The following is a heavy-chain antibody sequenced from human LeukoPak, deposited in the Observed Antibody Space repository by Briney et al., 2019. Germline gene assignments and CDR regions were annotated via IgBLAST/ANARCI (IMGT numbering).Heavy chain of an antibody. CDR1: GGSISSSSYY. V-gene: IGHV4-39*01. Sequence: SETLSLTCTVSGGSISSSSYYWGWIRQPPGKGLEWFGSIYYSGSTYYNPSLKSRVTISVDTSKNQFSLKLSSVTAADTAVYYCARRARGGLDPGSFDYWGQGTLVTVSS. CDR3: ARRARGGLDPGSFDY. CDR2: IYYSGST. D-gene: IGHD3/OR15-3a*01. J-gene: IGHJ4*02.